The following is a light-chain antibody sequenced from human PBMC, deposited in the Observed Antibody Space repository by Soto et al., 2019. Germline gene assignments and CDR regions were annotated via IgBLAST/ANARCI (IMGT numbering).Light chain of an antibody. CDR1: SSDVGGYNY. Sequence: QSALTQPASVSGSPGQSITISCTGTSSDVGGYNYVSWYQQHPGKAPKLMLYEVSNRPSGVSNRFSGSKSGNTASLTISGLQAEVEADYYCSSYTSSSTPYVFGTGTKLTVL. CDR3: SSYTSSSTPYV. J-gene: IGLJ1*01. V-gene: IGLV2-14*01. CDR2: EVS.